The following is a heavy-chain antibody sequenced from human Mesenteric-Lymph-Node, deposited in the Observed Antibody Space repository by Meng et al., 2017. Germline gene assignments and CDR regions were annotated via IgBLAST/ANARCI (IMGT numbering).Heavy chain of an antibody. V-gene: IGHV3-48*04. CDR2: ISSSGSTI. D-gene: IGHD3-22*01. CDR1: GFTFSSYA. Sequence: GGSLRLSCAASGFTFSSYAMSWVRQAPGKGLEWVSYISSSGSTIYYADSVKGRFTISRDNAKNSLYLQMNSLRAEDTAVYYCARGADSSGYYLFYYYYGMDVWGQGTTVTVSS. J-gene: IGHJ6*02. CDR3: ARGADSSGYYLFYYYYGMDV.